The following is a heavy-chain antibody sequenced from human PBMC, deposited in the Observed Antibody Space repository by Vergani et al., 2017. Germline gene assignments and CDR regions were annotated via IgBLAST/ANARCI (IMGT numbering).Heavy chain of an antibody. CDR2: IYTSGSP. CDR1: GGSLSSGSYY. Sequence: QVQLQESGPGLVKPSQTLSLTCTVPGGSLSSGSYYWSWIRQPAGKGLEWIGRIYTSGSPNYNPSLKSRVTISVDTSKNQFSLKLSSVNAADTAVYYCARCYDFWSGYPFVYWGQGTLVTVSS. D-gene: IGHD3-3*01. CDR3: ARCYDFWSGYPFVY. V-gene: IGHV4-61*02. J-gene: IGHJ4*02.